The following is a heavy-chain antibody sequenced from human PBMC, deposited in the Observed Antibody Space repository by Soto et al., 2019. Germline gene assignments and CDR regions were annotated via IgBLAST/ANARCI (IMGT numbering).Heavy chain of an antibody. CDR3: ATARYCTNGVCHLDY. J-gene: IGHJ4*02. D-gene: IGHD2-8*01. CDR2: FDPEDGET. CDR1: GYTLTELS. V-gene: IGHV1-24*01. Sequence: SVKVSCKVSGYTLTELSMHWVRQAPGKGLEWMGGFDPEDGETIYAQKFQGRVTMTEDTSTDTAYMELSSLRSEDTAVYYCATARYCTNGVCHLDYWGQGTLVTVSS.